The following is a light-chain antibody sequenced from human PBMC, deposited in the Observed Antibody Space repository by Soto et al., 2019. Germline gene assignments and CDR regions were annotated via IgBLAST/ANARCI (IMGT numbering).Light chain of an antibody. J-gene: IGKJ2*01. CDR1: QSISSY. V-gene: IGKV1-39*01. CDR2: AAS. CDR3: QQSYSTPVT. Sequence: DIQMTQSPSSLSASVGDRVTITCRASQSISSYLTWYQQKPGKAPKLLIYAASSLQSGVTSRFSGSGSGTDFTLTISSLQPQDFVTYYCQQSYSTPVTFGQATKLEIK.